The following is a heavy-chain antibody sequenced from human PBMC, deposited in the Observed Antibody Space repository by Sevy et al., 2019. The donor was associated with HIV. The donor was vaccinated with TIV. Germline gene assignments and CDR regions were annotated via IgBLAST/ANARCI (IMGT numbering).Heavy chain of an antibody. CDR2: ISYDGSNK. J-gene: IGHJ6*02. CDR3: ARGERWYSYYGMDV. CDR1: GFTFSSYA. V-gene: IGHV3-30-3*01. D-gene: IGHD2-15*01. Sequence: GGSLRLSCAASGFTFSSYAMHWVRQAPGKGLEWVAVISYDGSNKYYADSVKGRFTISRDNSKNTLYLQMNSLRAEDTAVYYCARGERWYSYYGMDVWGQGPRSPSP.